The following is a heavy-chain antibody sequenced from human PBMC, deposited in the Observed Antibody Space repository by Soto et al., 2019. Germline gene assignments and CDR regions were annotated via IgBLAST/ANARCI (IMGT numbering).Heavy chain of an antibody. CDR1: GGSISSGDYY. D-gene: IGHD4-17*01. V-gene: IGHV4-30-4*01. CDR3: ARRRWTTVTNGDFDC. Sequence: SETLSLTCTVSGGSISSGDYYWSWIRQPPGKGLEYIGYIYYYTGSTYYNPSLNSRLSISVDASQNQFSLHLTSVTAADTAVYYCARRRWTTVTNGDFDCWGQGTLVTVSS. J-gene: IGHJ4*02. CDR2: IYYYTGST.